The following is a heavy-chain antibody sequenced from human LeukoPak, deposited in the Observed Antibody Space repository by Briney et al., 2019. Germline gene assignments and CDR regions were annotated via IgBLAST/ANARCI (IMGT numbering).Heavy chain of an antibody. CDR2: ISYDGSNK. CDR1: GFTFSRYG. D-gene: IGHD2-2*01. CDR3: AKDRARSPAAFDY. V-gene: IGHV3-30*18. J-gene: IGHJ4*02. Sequence: PGGSLRLSCAASGFTFSRYGMHWVRQAPGKGLEWVAVISYDGSNKYYADSVKGRFTISRDNSKNTLYLQMNSLRAEDTAVYYCAKDRARSPAAFDYWGQGTLVTVSS.